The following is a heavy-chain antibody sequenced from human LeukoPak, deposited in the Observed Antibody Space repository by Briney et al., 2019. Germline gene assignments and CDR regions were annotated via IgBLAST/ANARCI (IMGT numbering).Heavy chain of an antibody. CDR3: ARGRDNYDFWSGLTSYYFDY. CDR2: IRYDGSNK. Sequence: PGGSLRLSCAGSGFTFSSYGMHWVRQAPGKGLEWVAFIRYDGSNKYYADSVKGRFTISRDNSKNTLYLQMNSLRAEDTAVYYCARGRDNYDFWSGLTSYYFDYWGQGTPVTVSS. D-gene: IGHD3-3*01. J-gene: IGHJ4*02. CDR1: GFTFSSYG. V-gene: IGHV3-30*02.